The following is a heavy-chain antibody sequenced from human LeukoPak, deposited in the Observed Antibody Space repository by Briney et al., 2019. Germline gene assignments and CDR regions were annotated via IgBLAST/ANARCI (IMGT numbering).Heavy chain of an antibody. CDR2: IYYSGST. Sequence: PSETLSLTCTVSGGSISSGGYYWSWIRQHPGKGLEWIGYIYYSGSTYYNPSLKSRVTISVDTSKNQFSLKLSSVTATDTAVYYCASSRDCSSTSCYAFYGSFDPWGQGTLVTVSS. CDR3: ASSRDCSSTSCYAFYGSFDP. J-gene: IGHJ5*02. CDR1: GGSISSGGYY. D-gene: IGHD2-2*01. V-gene: IGHV4-31*03.